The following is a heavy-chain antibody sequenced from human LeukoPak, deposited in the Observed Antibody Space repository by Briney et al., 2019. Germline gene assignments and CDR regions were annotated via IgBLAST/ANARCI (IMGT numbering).Heavy chain of an antibody. Sequence: PGGSLRLSCAASGFTFSTYWMHWVRQAPGKGLVWVSRISSDGTTPSYADSVKGRFTISRDNAKNSLYLQMNSLRAEDTAVYYCARDRYSSGWYYSFDYWGQGTLVTVSS. V-gene: IGHV3-74*01. CDR2: ISSDGTTP. CDR3: ARDRYSSGWYYSFDY. J-gene: IGHJ4*02. D-gene: IGHD6-19*01. CDR1: GFTFSTYW.